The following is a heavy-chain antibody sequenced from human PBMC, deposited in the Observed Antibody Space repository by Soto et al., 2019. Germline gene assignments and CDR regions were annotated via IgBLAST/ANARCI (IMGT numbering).Heavy chain of an antibody. Sequence: PGGSLRLSCAGSGFTFSNYAMGWVRQAPGKGLAWVSAISGSGGSTYYADSVKGRFTISRDNSKNTLYLQMNSLGAEDTALYYCAKVPVGATGRFDYWGQGTLVTVSS. J-gene: IGHJ4*02. V-gene: IGHV3-23*01. CDR2: ISGSGGST. CDR1: GFTFSNYA. D-gene: IGHD1-26*01. CDR3: AKVPVGATGRFDY.